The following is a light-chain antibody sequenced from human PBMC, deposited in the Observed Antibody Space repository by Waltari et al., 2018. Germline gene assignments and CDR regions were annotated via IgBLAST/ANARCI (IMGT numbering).Light chain of an antibody. CDR3: QQRSNWPKFT. V-gene: IGKV3-11*01. CDR1: QSVSSY. J-gene: IGKJ3*01. Sequence: IVLTQSPATLSLSPGERATLSCRASQSVSSYLAWYQQKPRQAPRRLIYDASNRATGIPARFSGSGSGTDFTLTISSREPEDFAVYYCQQRSNWPKFTFGPGTKVDIK. CDR2: DAS.